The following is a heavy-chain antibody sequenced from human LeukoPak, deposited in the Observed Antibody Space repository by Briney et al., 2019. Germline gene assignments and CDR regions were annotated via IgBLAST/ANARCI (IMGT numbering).Heavy chain of an antibody. V-gene: IGHV5-51*01. D-gene: IGHD3-10*01. CDR3: ARLRLMYYYGSGARYYYYYYYMDV. J-gene: IGHJ6*03. Sequence: GESLKIACKGSGYNFTSYWIGWGRQMPGKGLEWMGIIYPDDSHTRYSPSFQGQVTISADKSISTAYLQWSSLKASDTAMYYCARLRLMYYYGSGARYYYYYYYMDVWGKGTTVTISS. CDR2: IYPDDSHT. CDR1: GYNFTSYW.